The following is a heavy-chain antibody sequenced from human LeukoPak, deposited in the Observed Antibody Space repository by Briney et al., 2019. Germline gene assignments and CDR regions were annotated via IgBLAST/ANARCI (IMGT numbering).Heavy chain of an antibody. CDR2: IYYSGST. Sequence: SETLSLTCTVSGGSISSYYWSWIRQPPGKGLEWIGYIYYSGSTNYNPSLKSRVTISVDTSKNEISLKVYSVTAADTAVYYCARGPTDTLHDFDYWGQGTLVTVSS. V-gene: IGHV4-59*12. J-gene: IGHJ4*02. D-gene: IGHD4-17*01. CDR1: GGSISSYY. CDR3: ARGPTDTLHDFDY.